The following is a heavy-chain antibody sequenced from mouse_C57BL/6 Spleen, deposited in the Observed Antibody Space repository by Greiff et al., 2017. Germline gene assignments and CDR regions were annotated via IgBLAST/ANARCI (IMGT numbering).Heavy chain of an antibody. V-gene: IGHV1-74*01. D-gene: IGHD1-1*01. J-gene: IGHJ2*01. Sequence: QVQLQQPGAELVKPGASVKVSCKASGYTFTSYWMHWVKQRPGQGLEWIGRIHPSDSDTNYNQKFKGKATLTVDKSSSTAYMQLSSLTSDDSAVYYCAMAVVANYFDYWGQGTTLTVSS. CDR1: GYTFTSYW. CDR2: IHPSDSDT. CDR3: AMAVVANYFDY.